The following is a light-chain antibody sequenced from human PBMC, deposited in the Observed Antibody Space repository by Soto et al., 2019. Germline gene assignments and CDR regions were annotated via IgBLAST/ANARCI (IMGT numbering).Light chain of an antibody. J-gene: IGKJ5*01. Sequence: DIVMTQSPDSLGVSLGERATINCKSSQSVFYFSNNKNYLAWYQQKPGQAPKLLFFWASTRESVVPDRFNGSGSGTDFTLTISSLQAEDVAIYFCQQYYSTPLTFGQGTRLEIK. V-gene: IGKV4-1*01. CDR2: WAS. CDR1: QSVFYFSNNKNY. CDR3: QQYYSTPLT.